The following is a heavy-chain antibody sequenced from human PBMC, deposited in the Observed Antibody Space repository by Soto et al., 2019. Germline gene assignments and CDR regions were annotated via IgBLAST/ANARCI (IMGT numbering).Heavy chain of an antibody. CDR3: ARDGLGATTRIYYDMVV. Sequence: SVKVSCKASGGTFSSYAISWVRQAPGQGLEWMGGIIPIFGTANYAQKFQGRVTITADESTSTAYMELSSLRSEDTAVYYCARDGLGATTRIYYDMVVWGQAPTVTVSS. CDR1: GGTFSSYA. D-gene: IGHD1-26*01. J-gene: IGHJ6*02. CDR2: IIPIFGTA. V-gene: IGHV1-69*13.